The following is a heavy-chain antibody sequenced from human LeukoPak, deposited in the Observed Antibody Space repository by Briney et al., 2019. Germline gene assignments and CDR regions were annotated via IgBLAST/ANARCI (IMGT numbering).Heavy chain of an antibody. CDR2: IWYDGSNK. D-gene: IGHD2-2*01. Sequence: PGRSLRLSCAASGFTLSSYGMHWVRQAPGKGLEWVAVIWYDGSNKCYADSVKGRFTISRDNSKNTLYLQMNSLRAEDTAVYYCASLYCSSTSCHFDYWGQGTLVTVSS. V-gene: IGHV3-33*01. CDR1: GFTLSSYG. CDR3: ASLYCSSTSCHFDY. J-gene: IGHJ4*02.